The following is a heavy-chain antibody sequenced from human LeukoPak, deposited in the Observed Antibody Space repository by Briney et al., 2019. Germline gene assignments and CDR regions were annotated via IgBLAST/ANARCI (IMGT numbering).Heavy chain of an antibody. Sequence: SETLSLTCTVSGGSISSSSYYWGWIRQPPGKGLEWIGNIYYSGTAYYSPSLKSRVTMSVDTSKNQFSLELISVSAADTAVYYCARVARFDYSSGWYDYWGQGTLVTVSS. D-gene: IGHD6-19*01. CDR1: GGSISSSSYY. CDR3: ARVARFDYSSGWYDY. V-gene: IGHV4-39*07. J-gene: IGHJ4*02. CDR2: IYYSGTA.